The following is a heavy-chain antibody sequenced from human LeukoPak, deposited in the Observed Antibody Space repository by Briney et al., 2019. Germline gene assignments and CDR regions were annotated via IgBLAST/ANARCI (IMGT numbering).Heavy chain of an antibody. J-gene: IGHJ4*02. CDR1: GFTFSTYA. CDR3: ARSSAVVGATTFDY. CDR2: ISSNGGST. Sequence: GGSLRLSCAASGFTFSTYAMHWVRQAPGKGLEYISSISSNGGSTYYANSVKGRFTISRDNSKNTLFLQMGSLRAEDMAVYYCARSSAVVGATTFDYWGRGTLVTVSS. V-gene: IGHV3-64*01. D-gene: IGHD1-26*01.